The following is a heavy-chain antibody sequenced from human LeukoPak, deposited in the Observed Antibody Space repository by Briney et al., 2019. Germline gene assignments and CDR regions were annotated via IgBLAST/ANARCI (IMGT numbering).Heavy chain of an antibody. J-gene: IGHJ4*02. D-gene: IGHD6-19*01. CDR2: IYTSGST. V-gene: IGHV4-4*07. CDR1: GGSISSYY. Sequence: KPSETLSLTCTVSGGSISSYYWSWIRQPAGKGLEWIGRIYTSGSTNYNPSLKSRFTLSVDTSKNQFSLKLSSVTAADTAVYYCARDRPGHGYSSGWYYFDYWGQGTLVTVSS. CDR3: ARDRPGHGYSSGWYYFDY.